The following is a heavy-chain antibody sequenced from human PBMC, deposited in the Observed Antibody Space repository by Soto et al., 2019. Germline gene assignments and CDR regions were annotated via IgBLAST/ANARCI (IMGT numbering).Heavy chain of an antibody. J-gene: IGHJ4*02. V-gene: IGHV3-43*01. D-gene: IGHD5-12*01. CDR3: AKADGEMATSYFDY. CDR2: ISWDGGST. CDR1: GFTFDDYT. Sequence: GGSLRLSCAASGFTFDDYTMHWVRQAPGKGLEWVSLISWDGGSTYYADSVKGRFTISRDNSKNSLYLQMNSLRTEDTALYYCAKADGEMATSYFDYWGQGTLVTVSS.